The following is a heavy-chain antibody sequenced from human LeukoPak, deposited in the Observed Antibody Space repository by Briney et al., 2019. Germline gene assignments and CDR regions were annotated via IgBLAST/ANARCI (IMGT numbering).Heavy chain of an antibody. D-gene: IGHD3-9*01. CDR1: GYTFTSYD. CDR2: MNPNSGNT. Sequence: ASVKVSCKASGYTFTSYDINWVRQATGQGLGWMGWMNPNSGNTGYAQKFQGRVTMSRNTSISTAYMERSSLRSEDTAVYYCAGFYYDILTGYSHGMDVWGQGTTVTVSS. CDR3: AGFYYDILTGYSHGMDV. J-gene: IGHJ6*02. V-gene: IGHV1-8*01.